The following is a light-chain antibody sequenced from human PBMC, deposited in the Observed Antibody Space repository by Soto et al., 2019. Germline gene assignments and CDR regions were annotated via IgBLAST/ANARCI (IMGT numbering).Light chain of an antibody. J-gene: IGLJ2*01. CDR2: EVN. CDR3: SSATNTDTLVV. Sequence: QSALTQPASVSGSPGQSITISCTGTSSDIASYKFVSWFQHHPGKAPKLLIYEVNNRPSGISNRFSGSKSGNTASLIISGLQPEDEANYFCSSATNTDTLVVFGGGTKLTVL. V-gene: IGLV2-14*01. CDR1: SSDIASYKF.